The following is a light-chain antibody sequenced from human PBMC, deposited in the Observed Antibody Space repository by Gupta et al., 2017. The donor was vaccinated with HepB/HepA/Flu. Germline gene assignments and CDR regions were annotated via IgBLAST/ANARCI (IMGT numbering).Light chain of an antibody. J-gene: IGKJ5*01. CDR1: RSVSNN. Sequence: TVLTQSPSTLSLSPGERATLSCRASRSVSNNLAWYQQRPGQAPRLLIYYASNRATGIPARFSGAKSGTDFTLTISTLEPEDFAVYYCQQQANFGQGTRLEIK. CDR2: YAS. V-gene: IGKV3-11*01. CDR3: QQQAN.